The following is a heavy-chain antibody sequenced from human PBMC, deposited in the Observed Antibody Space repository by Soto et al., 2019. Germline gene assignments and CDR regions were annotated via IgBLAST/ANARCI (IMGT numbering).Heavy chain of an antibody. J-gene: IGHJ5*02. CDR1: GFTFSSYS. V-gene: IGHV3-48*02. D-gene: IGHD6-19*01. CDR2: ISSHSSTL. CDR3: VRDGSGNLYLNWFDP. Sequence: LRLSCAASGFTFSSYSMNWVRQAPGKGLEWISYISSHSSTLYYADSVKGRFTISRDNAGNSLYLQMNSLRDEDTAVYYCVRDGSGNLYLNWFDPWGQGTLVTVSS.